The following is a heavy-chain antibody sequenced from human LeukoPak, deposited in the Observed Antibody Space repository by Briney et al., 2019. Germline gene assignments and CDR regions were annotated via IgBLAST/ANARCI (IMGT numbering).Heavy chain of an antibody. Sequence: GASLKISCKGSGYSFTSYWIGWGRQIPGKGLEWMGIIYPGDSDNRYSTSFQGKVTIYADKSISTAYRQWSSLKSSDTAMYYCARVQATDAFYNWGQGTMVTVSS. CDR3: ARVQATDAFYN. J-gene: IGHJ3*02. V-gene: IGHV5-51*01. CDR2: IYPGDSDN. CDR1: GYSFTSYW.